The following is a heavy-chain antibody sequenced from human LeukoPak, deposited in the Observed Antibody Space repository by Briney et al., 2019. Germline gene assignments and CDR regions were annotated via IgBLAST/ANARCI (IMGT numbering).Heavy chain of an antibody. V-gene: IGHV1-69*04. Sequence: GASVKVSCKASGGTFISYAISWVRQAPGQGLEWMGRIIPILGIANYAQKFQGRVTITADKSTSAAYMELSSLRSEDTAVYYCARSWGIVGATGPIDYWGQGTLVTVSS. CDR2: IIPILGIA. CDR3: ARSWGIVGATGPIDY. J-gene: IGHJ4*02. D-gene: IGHD1-26*01. CDR1: GGTFISYA.